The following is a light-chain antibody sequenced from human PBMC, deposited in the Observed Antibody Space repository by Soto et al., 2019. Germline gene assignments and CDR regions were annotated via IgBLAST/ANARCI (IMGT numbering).Light chain of an antibody. V-gene: IGLV2-8*01. CDR1: SSDVGGYDF. Sequence: QSALTQPPSASGSPGQSVTISCTGTSSDVGGYDFVSWYQQHPGKAPKLVIYEVYKRPSGVPARFSGSKSGNTASLTVSGLQAEDEANYFCSLYTTSSTRVVFGGGTKVTVL. J-gene: IGLJ2*01. CDR3: SLYTTSSTRVV. CDR2: EVY.